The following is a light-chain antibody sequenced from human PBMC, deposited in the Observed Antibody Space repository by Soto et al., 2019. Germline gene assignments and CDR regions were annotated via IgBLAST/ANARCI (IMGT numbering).Light chain of an antibody. J-gene: IGKJ5*01. CDR2: DAS. V-gene: IGKV3-20*01. Sequence: EIVLTQSPATLSLSPGDRATLFCRASQSVSSYLAWYQQKPGQAPRLLIYDASSRATAIPDTFSGSGSGTDFTLTISRLEPEDFAVYFCQQYGSSPWTFGQGTRLEIK. CDR3: QQYGSSPWT. CDR1: QSVSSY.